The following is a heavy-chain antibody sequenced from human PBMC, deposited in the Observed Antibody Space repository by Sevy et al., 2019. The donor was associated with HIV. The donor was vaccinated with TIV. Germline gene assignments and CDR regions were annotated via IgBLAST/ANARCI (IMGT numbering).Heavy chain of an antibody. Sequence: GGSLRLSCAASGFSLSNYAMSWVRQAPGKGLEWISTKTGSAGVTYYADSVKGRFTISGDNSKNTLFLQMNSLRAEDTALYYCAKGRIPSIGTLGPFDSWGQGTLVTVSS. J-gene: IGHJ4*02. CDR3: AKGRIPSIGTLGPFDS. CDR1: GFSLSNYA. CDR2: KTGSAGVT. V-gene: IGHV3-23*01. D-gene: IGHD6-6*01.